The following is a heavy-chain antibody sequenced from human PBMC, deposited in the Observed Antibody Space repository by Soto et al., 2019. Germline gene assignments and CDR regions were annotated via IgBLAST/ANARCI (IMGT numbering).Heavy chain of an antibody. D-gene: IGHD3-9*01. V-gene: IGHV3-23*01. CDR2: ISGSGGST. CDR1: GFTFSSYA. Sequence: GGSLRLSCAASGFTFSSYAMSWVRQAPGKGLEWVSAISGSGGSTYYADSVKGRFTISRDNSKNTLYLQMNSLRAEDTAVYYCAKDGAYYDILTGYDFGDYYYGMDVWGQGTTVTVSS. CDR3: AKDGAYYDILTGYDFGDYYYGMDV. J-gene: IGHJ6*02.